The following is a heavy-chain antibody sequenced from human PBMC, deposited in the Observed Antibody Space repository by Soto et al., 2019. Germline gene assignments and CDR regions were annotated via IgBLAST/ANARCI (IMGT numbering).Heavy chain of an antibody. CDR1: GFTFSSYA. CDR2: ISGSGVST. Sequence: GGSLRLSCAACGFTFSSYAISWVRQAPWKGLEWVSAISGSGVSTYYADSVKGRFTISRDNSKNTLYLQMNSLRAEDTAVYYCAKHYYDSRGLAFFDYSGQATLLTFFS. D-gene: IGHD3-22*01. J-gene: IGHJ4*02. CDR3: AKHYYDSRGLAFFDY. V-gene: IGHV3-23*01.